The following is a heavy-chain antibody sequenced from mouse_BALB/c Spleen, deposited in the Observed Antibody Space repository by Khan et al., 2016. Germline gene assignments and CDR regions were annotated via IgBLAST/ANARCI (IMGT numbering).Heavy chain of an antibody. V-gene: IGHV9-3-1*01. CDR1: GYTFTNYG. Sequence: QIQLVQSGPELKKPGETVKISCKASGYTFTNYGMNWVKQAPGKGLKWMGWINTYTGEPTYADDFKGRFAFSLETSASTAYLQINNLKNEDTATYFCARGRIYYGNLSFAYWGQGTLVTVSA. J-gene: IGHJ3*01. CDR2: INTYTGEP. CDR3: ARGRIYYGNLSFAY. D-gene: IGHD2-1*01.